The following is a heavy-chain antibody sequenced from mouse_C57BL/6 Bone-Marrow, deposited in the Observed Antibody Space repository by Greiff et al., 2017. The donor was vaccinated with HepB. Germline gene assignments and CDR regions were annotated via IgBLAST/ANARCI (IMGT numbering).Heavy chain of an antibody. D-gene: IGHD1-1*01. V-gene: IGHV1-64*01. CDR3: AKPITTVVALYYYAMDY. CDR1: GYTFTSYW. J-gene: IGHJ4*01. Sequence: VQLQQSGAELARPGASVKLSCKASGYTFTSYWMHWVKQRPGQGLEWIGMIHPNSGSTNYNEKFKSKATLTVDKSSSTAYMQLSSLTSEDSAVYYCAKPITTVVALYYYAMDYWGQGTSVTVSS. CDR2: IHPNSGST.